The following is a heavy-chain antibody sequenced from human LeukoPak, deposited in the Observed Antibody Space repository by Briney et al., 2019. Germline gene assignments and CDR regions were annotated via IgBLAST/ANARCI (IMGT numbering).Heavy chain of an antibody. V-gene: IGHV3-7*01. J-gene: IGHJ4*02. CDR2: IKQDGSEK. CDR3: TRDGSRGYDMDS. Sequence: GGSLRLSCAASGFTFSRYWMSWVRQAPGKGLEWVANIKQDGSEKYYVDSVKGRFTISRDDAKSSLSLQMNSLRAEDTAMYYCTRDGSRGYDMDSWGQGTLVTVSS. CDR1: GFTFSRYW. D-gene: IGHD3-10*01.